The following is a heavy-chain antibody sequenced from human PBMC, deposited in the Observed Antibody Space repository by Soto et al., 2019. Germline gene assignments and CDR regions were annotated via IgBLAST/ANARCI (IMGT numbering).Heavy chain of an antibody. CDR1: GFSGIAILVC. J-gene: IGHJ6*02. Sequence: SGPTLVNPTQTLTLTFTFSGFSGIAILVCGGWIRHPPGKALEWLALIYWNDDKRYSPSLKSRLTITKDTSKNQVVLTMTNMDPVDTATYYCAHEYSSRAYYYGMDVWGQGTTVTVSS. D-gene: IGHD6-13*01. CDR3: AHEYSSRAYYYGMDV. V-gene: IGHV2-5*01. CDR2: IYWNDDK.